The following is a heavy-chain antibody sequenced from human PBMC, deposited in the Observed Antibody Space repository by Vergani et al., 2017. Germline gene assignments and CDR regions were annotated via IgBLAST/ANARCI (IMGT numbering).Heavy chain of an antibody. CDR2: IIPIFGTA. Sequence: QVQLVQSGAEVKKPGSSVKVSCKASGGTFSSYAISWVRQAPGQGLEWMGGIIPIFGTANYAQKFQGRVTITADEATSTAYMELSSLRSEDTAVYYCARERREGYNLRGYFDYWGQGTLVTVSS. CDR1: GGTFSSYA. CDR3: ARERREGYNLRGYFDY. D-gene: IGHD5-24*01. J-gene: IGHJ4*02. V-gene: IGHV1-69*01.